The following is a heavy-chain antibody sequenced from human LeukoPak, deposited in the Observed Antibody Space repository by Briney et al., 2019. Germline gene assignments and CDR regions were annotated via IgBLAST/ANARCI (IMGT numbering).Heavy chain of an antibody. V-gene: IGHV3-11*04. CDR1: GFTFSDYY. CDR2: ISSSGSTI. Sequence: KPGGSLRLSCAASGFTFSDYYMSWIRQAPGKGLEWVSYISSSGSTIYYADSVKGRFTISRDHAKNSLSLEMNRLRGEDPAVYYCARVWGSSSSGPGFDDWGQGTLVTVSS. CDR3: ARVWGSSSSGPGFDD. D-gene: IGHD6-6*01. J-gene: IGHJ4*02.